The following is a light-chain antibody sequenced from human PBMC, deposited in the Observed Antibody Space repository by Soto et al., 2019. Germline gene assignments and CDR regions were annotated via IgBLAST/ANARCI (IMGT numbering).Light chain of an antibody. CDR2: FVS. V-gene: IGKV2-28*01. CDR1: QSLLHSNGNTY. CDR3: MQASQTPLT. Sequence: DIVLTQSPLSLPVTPGEPASISCRSSQSLLHSNGNTYLDWYLQKPGQSPQLLIYFVSTRASGVPDRFSGSGSGTDFTLKISRVEAEDVGVYSCMQASQTPLTFGGGTKVEMK. J-gene: IGKJ4*01.